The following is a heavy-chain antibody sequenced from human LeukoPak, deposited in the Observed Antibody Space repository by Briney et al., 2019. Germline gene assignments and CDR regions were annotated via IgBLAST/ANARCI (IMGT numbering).Heavy chain of an antibody. CDR3: AREDVVLVDAVRYYYYGMDV. CDR2: INPSGGST. V-gene: IGHV1-46*01. J-gene: IGHJ6*02. CDR1: GYDFISYY. D-gene: IGHD2-8*01. Sequence: EASVKVSCKASGYDFISYYMHWVRQAPGQGLEWMGIINPSGGSTSYAQKFQDRVTMTRDTSTSTVYMELSSLKSEDTAVYYCAREDVVLVDAVRYYYYGMDVWAKGPRSPSP.